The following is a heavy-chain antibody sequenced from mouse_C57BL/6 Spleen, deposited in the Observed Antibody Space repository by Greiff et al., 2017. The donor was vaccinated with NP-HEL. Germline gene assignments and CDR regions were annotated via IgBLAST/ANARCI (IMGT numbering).Heavy chain of an antibody. J-gene: IGHJ4*01. CDR3: ARRCDYDSYAMDY. D-gene: IGHD2-4*01. CDR1: GYTFTSYW. CDR2: IDPSDSYT. V-gene: IGHV1-69*01. Sequence: QVQLKQSGAELVMPGASVKLSCKASGYTFTSYWMHWVKQRPGQGLEWIGEIDPSDSYTNYNQKFKGKSTLTVDKSSSTAYMQLSSLTSEDSAVYYCARRCDYDSYAMDYWGQGTSVTVSS.